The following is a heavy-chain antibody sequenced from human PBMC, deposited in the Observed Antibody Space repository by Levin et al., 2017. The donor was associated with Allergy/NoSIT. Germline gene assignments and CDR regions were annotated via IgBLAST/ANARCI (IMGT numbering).Heavy chain of an antibody. Sequence: GGSLRLSCGASGFTFSSYGMHWVRQAPGKGLEWVAVIWYDGSNKYYADSVKGRFTISRDNSKNTLYLQMNSLRAEDTAVYYCARDVGYNYVDYWGQGTLVTVSS. D-gene: IGHD5-24*01. J-gene: IGHJ4*02. CDR2: IWYDGSNK. CDR1: GFTFSSYG. CDR3: ARDVGYNYVDY. V-gene: IGHV3-33*01.